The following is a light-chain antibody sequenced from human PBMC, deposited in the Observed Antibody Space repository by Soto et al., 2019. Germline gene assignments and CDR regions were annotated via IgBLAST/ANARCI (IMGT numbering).Light chain of an antibody. Sequence: QSVLTQPPSASGTPGQRVTISCSGSNSNIGRNTVNWYQQFPGAAPNLLIHSDNERPSGVPDRFSGSRSSTSASLAISGLQSEDEADYYCAAWDESPNVPVFGGGTKLTVL. CDR3: AAWDESPNVPV. CDR2: SDN. CDR1: NSNIGRNT. V-gene: IGLV1-44*01. J-gene: IGLJ3*02.